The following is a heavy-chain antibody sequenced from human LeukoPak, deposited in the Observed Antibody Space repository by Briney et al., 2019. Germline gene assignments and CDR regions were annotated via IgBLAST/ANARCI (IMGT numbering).Heavy chain of an antibody. CDR2: ISNSGSTI. D-gene: IGHD6-19*01. CDR3: ARITVDSSGWYHFDY. Sequence: GGSLRLSCAASGFTFSDYYMSWIRQAPGKGLEWVSYISNSGSTIYYADSVKGRFTISRDNAKNSLYLQMDSLRAEDTAVYYCARITVDSSGWYHFDYWGQGTLVTVSS. V-gene: IGHV3-11*04. CDR1: GFTFSDYY. J-gene: IGHJ4*02.